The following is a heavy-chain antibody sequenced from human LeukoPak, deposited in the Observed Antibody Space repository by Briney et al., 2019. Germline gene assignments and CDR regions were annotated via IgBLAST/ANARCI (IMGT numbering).Heavy chain of an antibody. V-gene: IGHV1-18*01. CDR3: ARDQLRYYGSNNYYSDMDF. CDR1: GYTFTSYA. CDR2: ISAYNGGT. Sequence: ASVKVSCKASGYTFTSYAIAWVRQAPGQGLEWMGWISAYNGGTNYAQKFRGRVTMTTDTSTNTGYMELRSLRSDDTAVYFCARDQLRYYGSNNYYSDMDFWGQRTTVTVSS. D-gene: IGHD3-10*01. J-gene: IGHJ6*02.